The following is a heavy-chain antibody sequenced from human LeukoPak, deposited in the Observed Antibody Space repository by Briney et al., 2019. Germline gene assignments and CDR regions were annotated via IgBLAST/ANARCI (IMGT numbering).Heavy chain of an antibody. CDR2: IKEDGTRK. V-gene: IGHV3-7*03. CDR1: GFTFSSHW. D-gene: IGHD1-26*01. CDR3: AKDCRYSGSYYFQH. J-gene: IGHJ1*01. Sequence: GGSLRLSCAASGFTFSSHWMTWVRQAPGKGLEWVANIKEDGTRKNYMDSVKGRFTISRDNSKNTLYLQMNSLRAEDTAVYYCAKDCRYSGSYYFQHWGQGTLVTVSS.